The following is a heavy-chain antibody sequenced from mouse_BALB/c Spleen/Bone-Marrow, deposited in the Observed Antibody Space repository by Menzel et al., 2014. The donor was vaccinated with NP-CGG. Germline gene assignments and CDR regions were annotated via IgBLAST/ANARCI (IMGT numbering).Heavy chain of an antibody. CDR2: IDPYNGGT. Sequence: LVESGPELVKPGASVKVSCKASGYAFTSYNMYWVKQSHGKSLEWIGYIDPYNGGTNYNQKFKGKATLTVDKSSSTAYMHLNSLTSEDSAVYYCAREEYGRGFAYWGQGTLVTVSA. V-gene: IGHV1S135*01. D-gene: IGHD2-10*02. J-gene: IGHJ3*01. CDR3: AREEYGRGFAY. CDR1: GYAFTSYN.